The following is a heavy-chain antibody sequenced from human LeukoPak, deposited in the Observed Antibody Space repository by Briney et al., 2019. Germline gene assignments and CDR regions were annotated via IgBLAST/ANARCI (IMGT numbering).Heavy chain of an antibody. V-gene: IGHV4-38-2*01. CDR2: IYHSGST. CDR1: GYSISSGYY. CDR3: AQLPATAPTFDY. J-gene: IGHJ4*02. D-gene: IGHD2-2*01. Sequence: PSETLSLTCAVSGYSISSGYYWGWIRQPPGKGLEWIGSIYHSGSTYYNPSLKSRVTISVDTSKNQFSLKLSSVTAADTAVYYCAQLPATAPTFDYWGQGTLVTVSS.